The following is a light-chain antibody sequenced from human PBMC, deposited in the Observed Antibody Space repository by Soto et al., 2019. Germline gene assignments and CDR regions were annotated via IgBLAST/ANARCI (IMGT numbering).Light chain of an antibody. CDR3: VQDYDYPRT. CDR1: QVIRND. Sequence: IQMTQSPSSLSASVGDRVDITCRASQVIRNDLGWYQQKPGKAPKLLIYAASTLHSGVPSRFSGSGSATEFTLTISTLHPDDFATYYCVQDYDYPRTFGQGTKVDIK. V-gene: IGKV1-6*01. CDR2: AAS. J-gene: IGKJ1*01.